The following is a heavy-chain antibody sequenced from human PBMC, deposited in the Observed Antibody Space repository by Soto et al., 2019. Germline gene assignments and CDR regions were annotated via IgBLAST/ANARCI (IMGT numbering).Heavy chain of an antibody. CDR2: IYPSDSDV. D-gene: IGHD3-16*02. J-gene: IGHJ2*01. V-gene: IGHV5-51*01. CDR3: ARIIADWYFDL. Sequence: VEALKISCKRSGYSFALYWFGSLRQMPGKDLEWMGIIYPSDSDVRYSPSFQGQVTMSADKSISTVYLQWNSLKASDTAMYYCARIIADWYFDLWGRGTLVTVSS. CDR1: GYSFALYW.